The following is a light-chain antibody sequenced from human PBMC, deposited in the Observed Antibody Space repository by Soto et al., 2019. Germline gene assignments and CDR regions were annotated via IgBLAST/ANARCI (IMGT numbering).Light chain of an antibody. CDR1: QTISNNY. CDR2: AVS. Sequence: EIVLTQSPGTLTLSPGESAALSCRASQTISNNYLVWYRQKPGQAPRLLIYAVSSRAAGIPDRFSGSGSGTDFALTIARLEPEDSAVYYCQQHSNSPWTFGQGTWVEI. CDR3: QQHSNSPWT. V-gene: IGKV3-20*01. J-gene: IGKJ1*01.